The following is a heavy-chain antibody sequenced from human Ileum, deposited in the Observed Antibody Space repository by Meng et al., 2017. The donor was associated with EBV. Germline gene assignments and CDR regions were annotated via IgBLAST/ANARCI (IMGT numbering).Heavy chain of an antibody. Sequence: HVQLVLSGGDVKTPRSSVKISFRAAGGNFKTFVFSWVRLAPGQGLEWMGGVTPVFTSTLYAKHFKDRVTITADESTNTAFMELKNLQSDDTAIYYCATDVGTVADHWGPGTLVTVSS. V-gene: IGHV1-69*01. CDR1: GGNFKTFV. CDR3: ATDVGTVADH. J-gene: IGHJ4*02. CDR2: VTPVFTST. D-gene: IGHD4-23*01.